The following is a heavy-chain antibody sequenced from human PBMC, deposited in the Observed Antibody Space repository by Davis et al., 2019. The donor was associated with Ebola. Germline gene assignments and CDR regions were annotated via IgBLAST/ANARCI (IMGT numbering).Heavy chain of an antibody. CDR2: IYLSGST. CDR1: GGSISSNNYY. J-gene: IGHJ6*02. Sequence: MPSETLSLTCIVSGGSISSNNYYWGWIRQPPGKGLEWIGSIYLSGSTYDNPSLKSRVTISVDTSKNQFSLKLSSVTAADTAVYYCARGEATETTFYYFYYGMDVWGQGTTVTVSS. D-gene: IGHD4-17*01. CDR3: ARGEATETTFYYFYYGMDV. V-gene: IGHV4-39*07.